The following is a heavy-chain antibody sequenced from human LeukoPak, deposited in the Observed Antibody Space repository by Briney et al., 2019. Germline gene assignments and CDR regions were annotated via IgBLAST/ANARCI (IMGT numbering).Heavy chain of an antibody. J-gene: IGHJ3*02. V-gene: IGHV4-39*07. D-gene: IGHD3-22*01. CDR3: ARRDYYDSSGIDI. CDR2: IYYSGST. CDR1: GGSISSSSYY. Sequence: SETLSLTCTVSGGSISSSSYYWGWIRQPPGKGLEWIGSIYYSGSTYYNPSLKSRVTISVDTSKNQFSLKLSSVTAADTAVYYCARRDYYDSSGIDIWGQGTMVTVSS.